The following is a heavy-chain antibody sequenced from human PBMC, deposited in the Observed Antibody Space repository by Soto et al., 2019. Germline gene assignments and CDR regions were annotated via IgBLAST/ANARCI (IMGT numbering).Heavy chain of an antibody. CDR2: IFYSGST. Sequence: SETLSLTCTVSGGSVSSGSYYWSWVRQPPGKGLEWIAYIFYSGSTIYNPSLKSRATISVDTSKNQFSLKLSSLTAADTAVYYCARDPVGTTDFDYWGQGTLVTVSS. V-gene: IGHV4-61*01. J-gene: IGHJ4*02. CDR3: ARDPVGTTDFDY. CDR1: GGSVSSGSYY. D-gene: IGHD1-26*01.